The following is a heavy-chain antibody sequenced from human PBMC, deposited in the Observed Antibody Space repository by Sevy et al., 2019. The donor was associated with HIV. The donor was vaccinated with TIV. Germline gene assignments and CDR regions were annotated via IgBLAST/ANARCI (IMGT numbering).Heavy chain of an antibody. CDR3: ASGMVRGVREPGVGDYYYGMDV. V-gene: IGHV5-51*01. CDR2: IYPGDSDT. J-gene: IGHJ6*02. Sequence: GESLKISCKGSGYSLTSYWIGWVRQMPGKGLEWMGIIYPGDSDTRYSPSFQGQVTISADKSISTAYLQWSSLKASDTAMYYCASGMVRGVREPGVGDYYYGMDVWGQGTTVTVSS. D-gene: IGHD3-10*01. CDR1: GYSLTSYW.